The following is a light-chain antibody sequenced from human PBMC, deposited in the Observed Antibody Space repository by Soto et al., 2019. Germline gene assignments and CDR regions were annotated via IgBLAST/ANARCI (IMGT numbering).Light chain of an antibody. Sequence: QSVLTQPGSVSGCRGQSIIISDSNTRLDVGSYNYVSWYQQHPGKALKLVIYEVSDPPSGISSRFSASKTGNPASPTISGFQPEDEAADYCTSYTSSSSLFGTESKGTVL. V-gene: IGLV2-14*01. CDR1: RLDVGSYNY. CDR2: EVS. CDR3: TSYTSSSSL. J-gene: IGLJ1*01.